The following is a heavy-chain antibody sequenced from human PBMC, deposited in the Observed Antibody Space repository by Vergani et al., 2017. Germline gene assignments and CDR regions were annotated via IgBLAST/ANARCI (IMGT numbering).Heavy chain of an antibody. CDR2: IYYSGST. D-gene: IGHD3-16*01. J-gene: IGHJ4*02. CDR1: GGSISSGDYY. Sequence: QVQLQESGPGLVKPSQTLSLTCTVSGGSISSGDYYWSWIRQPPGKGLEWIGYIYYSGSTYYNPSLKSRVTISVDTSKNQFSLKLSSVTAADTALYFCARHYRKTYTATMGWYDYWGQGILVTVSS. V-gene: IGHV4-30-4*08. CDR3: ARHYRKTYTATMGWYDY.